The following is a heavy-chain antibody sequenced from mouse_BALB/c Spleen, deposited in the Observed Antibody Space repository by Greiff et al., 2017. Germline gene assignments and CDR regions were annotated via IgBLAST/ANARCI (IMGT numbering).Heavy chain of an antibody. Sequence: VQLQQSGAELMKPGASVKISCKATGYTFSSYWIEWVKQRPGHGLEWIGEILPGSGSTNYNEKFKGKATFTADTSSNTAYMQLSSLTSEDSAVYYCARRGNYVGVAYWGQGTLVTVSA. J-gene: IGHJ3*01. V-gene: IGHV1-9*01. CDR2: ILPGSGST. CDR3: ARRGNYVGVAY. D-gene: IGHD2-1*01. CDR1: GYTFSSYW.